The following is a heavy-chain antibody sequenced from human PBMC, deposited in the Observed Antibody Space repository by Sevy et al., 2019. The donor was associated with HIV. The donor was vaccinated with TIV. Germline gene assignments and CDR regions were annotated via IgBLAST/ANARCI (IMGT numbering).Heavy chain of an antibody. V-gene: IGHV3-23*01. Sequence: GGSLRLSCAASGITFSSYAMSWVRQAPGKGLEWVSGISAGGGRTYHADSVKGRFTMSGDKSKNTLYLQMNSLTAEDMAVYYCASLLTEDPFDIWGQGTMVTVSS. CDR1: GITFSSYA. J-gene: IGHJ3*02. CDR2: ISAGGGRT. CDR3: ASLLTEDPFDI. D-gene: IGHD3-10*01.